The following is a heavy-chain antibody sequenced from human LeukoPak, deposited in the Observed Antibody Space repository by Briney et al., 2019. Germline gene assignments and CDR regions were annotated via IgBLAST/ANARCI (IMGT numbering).Heavy chain of an antibody. D-gene: IGHD3-22*01. V-gene: IGHV4-59*08. Sequence: SETLSLTCTVSGGSFRTYYWSWIRQPPGKGLEWIGYIYSSGSTNYNPSLKSRVTISVDTSKNQFSLKLSSVTAADTAVYYCARQREYYESSGYYSFDYWGQGTLVTVSS. J-gene: IGHJ4*02. CDR3: ARQREYYESSGYYSFDY. CDR1: GGSFRTYY. CDR2: IYSSGST.